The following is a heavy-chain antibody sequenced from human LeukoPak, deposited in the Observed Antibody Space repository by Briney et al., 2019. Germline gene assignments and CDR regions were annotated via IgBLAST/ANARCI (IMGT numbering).Heavy chain of an antibody. D-gene: IGHD4-11*01. J-gene: IGHJ6*03. V-gene: IGHV3-7*01. CDR3: ARDKGTVTPRGYYMDV. CDR2: IKQDGSEK. CDR1: GFTFSSYS. Sequence: GGSLRLSCAASGFTFSSYSMNWVRQAPGKGLEWVAKIKQDGSEKYYVDSVKGRFTISRDNAKSSLYLQMNNQRAEDTAVYFCARDKGTVTPRGYYMDVWGRGTTVTVSS.